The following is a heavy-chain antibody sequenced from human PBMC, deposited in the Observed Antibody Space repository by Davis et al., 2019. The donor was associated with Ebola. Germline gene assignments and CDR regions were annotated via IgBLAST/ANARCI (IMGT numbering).Heavy chain of an antibody. CDR3: AREGSGSYYRSWFDP. J-gene: IGHJ5*02. Sequence: ASVKVSCKASGYIFSNYDINWVRQASGQGLEWMGWINAGNGNTKYSQKFQGRVTITADESTSTAYMELRRLRSEDTAVYYCAREGSGSYYRSWFDPWGQGTLVTVSS. CDR1: GYIFSNYD. D-gene: IGHD3-10*01. CDR2: INAGNGNT. V-gene: IGHV1-3*01.